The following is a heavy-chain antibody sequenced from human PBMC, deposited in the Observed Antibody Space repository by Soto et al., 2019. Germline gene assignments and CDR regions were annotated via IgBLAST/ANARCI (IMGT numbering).Heavy chain of an antibody. CDR2: IYYSGST. V-gene: IGHV4-59*08. CDR3: ASHFGSGSASCYYYYMDD. J-gene: IGHJ6*03. D-gene: IGHD3-10*01. CDR1: GGSISSYY. Sequence: SETLSLTCTVSGGSISSYYWSWIRQPPGKGLEWIGYIYYSGSTNYNPSLKSRVTISVDTSKNQFSLKLSSVTAADTAVYYCASHFGSGSASCYYYYMDDWSKGTRVTVCS.